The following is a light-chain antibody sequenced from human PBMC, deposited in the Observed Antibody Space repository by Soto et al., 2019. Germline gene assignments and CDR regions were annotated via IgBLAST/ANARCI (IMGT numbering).Light chain of an antibody. CDR1: QSISSW. V-gene: IGKV1-5*03. CDR3: QQYNIYSGA. CDR2: KAS. J-gene: IGKJ1*01. Sequence: DIQMTQSPSTLSASVGDRVTIACRASQSISSWLAWYQQKPGKAPKLLIYKASSLESGVPSRFSGSGSGTELTLTISSLQPDDFATYYCQQYNIYSGAFGQGTKVDI.